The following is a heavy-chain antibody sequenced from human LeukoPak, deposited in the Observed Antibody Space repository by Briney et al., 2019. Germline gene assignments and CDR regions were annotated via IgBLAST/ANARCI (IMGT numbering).Heavy chain of an antibody. CDR1: GFTFSSYW. V-gene: IGHV3-7*01. CDR3: ARNTYYGSGSEYYYYYYGIDV. CDR2: IKQDGSEK. Sequence: SGGSLRLSCAASGFTFSSYWMSWVRQAPGKGLEWVANIKQDGSEKYYVDSVKGRFTISRDNAKNSLYLQMNSLRAEDTAVYYCARNTYYGSGSEYYYYYYGIDVWGQGTTVTVSS. J-gene: IGHJ6*02. D-gene: IGHD3-10*01.